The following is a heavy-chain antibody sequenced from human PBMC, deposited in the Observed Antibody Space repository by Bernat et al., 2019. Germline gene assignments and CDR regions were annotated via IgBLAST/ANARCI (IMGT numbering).Heavy chain of an antibody. V-gene: IGHV3-33*01. D-gene: IGHD2/OR15-2a*01. CDR2: IWHDGSDK. CDR3: ASRSTTWGEDY. CDR1: GFTFSNYG. J-gene: IGHJ4*02. Sequence: QVQLVESGGGVVQSGRSLRLSCAASGFTFSNYGMHWVRQAPGKGLEWVALIWHDGSDKYYADCMKGRVTISRDNSKNTVFLQRNSLRAEDTAVYFCASRSTTWGEDYWGQGTLVTVAS.